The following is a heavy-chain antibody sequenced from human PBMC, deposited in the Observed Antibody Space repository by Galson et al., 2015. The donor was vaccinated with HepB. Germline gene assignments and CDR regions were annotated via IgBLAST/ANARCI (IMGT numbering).Heavy chain of an antibody. Sequence: SLRLSCAASGFTFSSYAMSWVRQAPGKGLEWVSAISGSGGSTYYADSVKGRFTISRDNSKNTLYLQMNSLRAEDTAVYYCAKDGGYDFWSGYSSYVDFDYWGQGTLVTVSS. V-gene: IGHV3-23*01. D-gene: IGHD3-3*01. CDR3: AKDGGYDFWSGYSSYVDFDY. CDR1: GFTFSSYA. CDR2: ISGSGGST. J-gene: IGHJ4*02.